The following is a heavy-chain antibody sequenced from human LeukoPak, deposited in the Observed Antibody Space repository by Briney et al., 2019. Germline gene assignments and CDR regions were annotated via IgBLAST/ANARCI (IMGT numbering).Heavy chain of an antibody. CDR1: GFTFSDYS. CDR2: IGIDSGNT. V-gene: IGHV3-48*01. Sequence: PGGSLRLSCAASGFTFSDYSMNWVRQAPGKGLEWISCIGIDSGNTIYADSVKGRFTISGDKAKNSLYLQMNSLRVEDTAVYYCARDYKYAFDNWGQGTLVTVSS. CDR3: ARDYKYAFDN. J-gene: IGHJ4*02. D-gene: IGHD5-24*01.